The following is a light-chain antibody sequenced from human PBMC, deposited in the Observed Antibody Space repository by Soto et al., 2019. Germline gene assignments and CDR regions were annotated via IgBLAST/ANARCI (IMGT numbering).Light chain of an antibody. J-gene: IGKJ1*01. CDR1: QSVSSN. CDR2: GAS. V-gene: IGKV3-20*01. CDR3: HHYGSTPPT. Sequence: EIVMTQSPATLSVSPGERATLSCRASQSVSSNLAWYQQKPGQAPRLLISGASSRATGITDRFSGSGSGTEFTLTIIRLEPEDFAVFYCHHYGSTPPTFGQGTKVDIK.